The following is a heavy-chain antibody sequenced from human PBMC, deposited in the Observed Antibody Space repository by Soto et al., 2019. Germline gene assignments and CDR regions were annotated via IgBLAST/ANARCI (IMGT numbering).Heavy chain of an antibody. CDR3: ARVRNWNYSNFDY. CDR2: IYYSGST. Sequence: QVQLQESGPGLVKPSETLSLTCTVSGGSISSYYWSWIRQPPGKGLEWIGYIYYSGSTNYNPSLKSRVTRAVDTSKNQFSLKLSSVTAADTAVYYCARVRNWNYSNFDYWGQGTLVTVSS. V-gene: IGHV4-59*01. CDR1: GGSISSYY. J-gene: IGHJ4*02. D-gene: IGHD1-7*01.